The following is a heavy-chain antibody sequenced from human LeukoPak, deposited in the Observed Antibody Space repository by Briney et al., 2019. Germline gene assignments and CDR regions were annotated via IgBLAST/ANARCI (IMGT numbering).Heavy chain of an antibody. CDR3: AKDPLGGDETDY. D-gene: IGHD3-16*01. CDR1: GITIRNYG. CDR2: INNSGTRT. V-gene: IGHV3-23*05. Sequence: GGSLRLSCAASGITIRNYGMTWVRQAPGRGLQWGSSINNSGTRTFYEDSVKGRFTISRDDSKNTMYLQMNSLRPEDTAIYYCAKDPLGGDETDYWGQGILVTVSS. J-gene: IGHJ4*02.